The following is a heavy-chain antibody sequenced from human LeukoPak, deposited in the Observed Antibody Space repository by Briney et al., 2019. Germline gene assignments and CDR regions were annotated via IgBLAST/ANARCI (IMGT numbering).Heavy chain of an antibody. V-gene: IGHV3-11*04. Sequence: GGSLRLSCAASGFIFSDYYMSWIRQVPGKGLEWVSYTSSSGGATYYAGFVKGRFTVSRDNAQNSLSLQMNSLRAEDTAVYYCARDLTGTTYDYWGQGTLVTVSS. CDR1: GFIFSDYY. J-gene: IGHJ4*02. D-gene: IGHD1-7*01. CDR2: TSSSGGAT. CDR3: ARDLTGTTYDY.